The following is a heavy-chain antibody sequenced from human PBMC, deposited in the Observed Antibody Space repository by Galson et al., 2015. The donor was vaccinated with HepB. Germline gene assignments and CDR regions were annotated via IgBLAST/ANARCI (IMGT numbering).Heavy chain of an antibody. D-gene: IGHD6-13*01. J-gene: IGHJ5*02. CDR1: GVTFGHYT. Sequence: SLRLSCAASGVTFGHYTMSWFRQAPGKGLECVGCIRSKTYGGTAEYAASVKGRFTISRDDSKNIAHLQMNSLKTEDTAVYYCSREEQQLLYNWFDPWGQGTLVTVSS. V-gene: IGHV3-49*03. CDR3: SREEQQLLYNWFDP. CDR2: IRSKTYGGTA.